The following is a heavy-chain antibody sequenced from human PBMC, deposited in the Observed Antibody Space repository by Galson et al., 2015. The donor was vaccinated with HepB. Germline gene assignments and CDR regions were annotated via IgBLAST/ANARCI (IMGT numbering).Heavy chain of an antibody. V-gene: IGHV1-46*01. CDR1: GYTFTSYY. Sequence: SVKVSCKASGYTFTSYYMHWVRQAPGQGLEWMGIINPSGGSTSYAQKLQGRVTMTTDTSTSTAYMELRSLRSDDTAVYYCARDAYYDSSGYGEGVDYWGQGTLVTVSS. CDR3: ARDAYYDSSGYGEGVDY. CDR2: INPSGGST. J-gene: IGHJ4*02. D-gene: IGHD3-22*01.